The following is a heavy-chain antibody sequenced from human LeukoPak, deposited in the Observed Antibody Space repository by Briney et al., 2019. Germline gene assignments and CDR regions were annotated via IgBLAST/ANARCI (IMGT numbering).Heavy chain of an antibody. CDR2: INHSGST. J-gene: IGHJ5*02. CDR1: GGSFSGYY. D-gene: IGHD3-9*01. Sequence: PSETLSLTCAVYGGSFSGYYWSWIRQPPGKGLEWIGEINHSGSTNYNPPLKSRVTISVDTSKNQFSLKLSSVTAADTAVYYCASLYYDILTGYRHNWFDPWGQGTLVTVSS. V-gene: IGHV4-34*01. CDR3: ASLYYDILTGYRHNWFDP.